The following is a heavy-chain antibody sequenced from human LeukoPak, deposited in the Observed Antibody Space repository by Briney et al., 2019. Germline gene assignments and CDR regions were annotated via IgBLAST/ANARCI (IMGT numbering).Heavy chain of an antibody. V-gene: IGHV3-7*03. Sequence: GGSLRLSCAASGLMFSGFWMTWVRQAPGKGLEWVAHIKEDGSATKSIDAVKGRFTISRDNAKNSLYLQMNSLRAEDTAVYYCVRDIGWFRFDYWGQGTLVTVSS. D-gene: IGHD6-19*01. CDR1: GLMFSGFW. J-gene: IGHJ4*02. CDR3: VRDIGWFRFDY. CDR2: IKEDGSAT.